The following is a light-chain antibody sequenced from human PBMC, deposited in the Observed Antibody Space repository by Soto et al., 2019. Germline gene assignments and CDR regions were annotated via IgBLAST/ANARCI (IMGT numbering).Light chain of an antibody. CDR2: HTS. CDR3: QHQQVLWA. J-gene: IGKJ1*01. V-gene: IGKV3-15*01. CDR1: QTIYNN. Sequence: IEMTQPPDTLSVSTGERATLPCRSSQTIYNNVACYQKRRGKAPRLLIYHTSSRATGIPARFSRSGSGTAFTLTISSLQSEYLAVFYCQHQQVLWAFGQETKVDI.